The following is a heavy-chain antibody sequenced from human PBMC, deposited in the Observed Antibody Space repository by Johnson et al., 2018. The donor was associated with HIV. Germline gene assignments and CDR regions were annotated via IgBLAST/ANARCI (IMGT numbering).Heavy chain of an antibody. V-gene: IGHV3-23*04. Sequence: VQLVESGGGVVQPGRSLRLSCAASGFIFSTYAMSWVRQAPGKGLEWVSAISGDGTRIYYADSVKGRFIISRDNSQNTVFRQMNSLRDEDMAGYYCARERIGSQAIDAFDIWGRGTMVTVAS. J-gene: IGHJ3*02. CDR3: ARERIGSQAIDAFDI. D-gene: IGHD2-15*01. CDR1: GFIFSTYA. CDR2: ISGDGTRI.